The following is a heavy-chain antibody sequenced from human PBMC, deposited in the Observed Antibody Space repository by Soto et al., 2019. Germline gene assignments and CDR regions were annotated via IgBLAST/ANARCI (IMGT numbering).Heavy chain of an antibody. CDR3: ARDWPSGWYDPKTQYYYYYGMDV. CDR2: ISYDGSNK. J-gene: IGHJ6*02. Sequence: SLRLSCAASGFTFSSYAMHWVRQAPGKGLEWVAVISYDGSNKYYADSVKVRFTISRDNSKNTLYLQMNSLRAEDTAVYYCARDWPSGWYDPKTQYYYYYGMDVWGQGTTVTVSS. CDR1: GFTFSSYA. D-gene: IGHD6-19*01. V-gene: IGHV3-30-3*01.